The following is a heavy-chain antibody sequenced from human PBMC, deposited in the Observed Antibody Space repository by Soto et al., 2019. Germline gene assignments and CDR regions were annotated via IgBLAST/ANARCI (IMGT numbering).Heavy chain of an antibody. CDR1: GGSFSGYY. Sequence: QVQLQQWGAGLLKPSETLSLTCAVYGGSFSGYYWSWIRQPPGKGLEWIGEINHSGSTNYNPSLKSLVTISVDTSKNQFSLKLSSVTAADTAVYYCARTSITGNDNWFDPWGQGTLVTVSS. J-gene: IGHJ5*02. CDR3: ARTSITGNDNWFDP. D-gene: IGHD1-20*01. V-gene: IGHV4-34*01. CDR2: INHSGST.